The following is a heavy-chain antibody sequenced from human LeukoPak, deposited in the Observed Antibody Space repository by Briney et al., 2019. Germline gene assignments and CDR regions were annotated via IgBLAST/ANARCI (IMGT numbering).Heavy chain of an antibody. Sequence: GGSLRLSCAAYGFTFRTYSMNWVRQAPGKGLEWVSSISSSSTYIYDADSVKGRFTISRDNAKTSLYLQMNSLRAEDTAVYYCARSYSSSWYFFDYWGQGTLVTVSS. V-gene: IGHV3-21*01. CDR1: GFTFRTYS. D-gene: IGHD6-13*01. J-gene: IGHJ4*02. CDR3: ARSYSSSWYFFDY. CDR2: ISSSSTYI.